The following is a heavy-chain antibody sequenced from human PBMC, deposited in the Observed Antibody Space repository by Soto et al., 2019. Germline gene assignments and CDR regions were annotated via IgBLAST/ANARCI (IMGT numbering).Heavy chain of an antibody. CDR3: ASTMLRGRIPSNWFDP. J-gene: IGHJ5*02. CDR2: INAGNGNT. CDR1: GYTFTSYA. V-gene: IGHV1-3*01. Sequence: QVQLVQSGAEVKGPGASVKVSCRASGYTFTSYAIHWVRQAPGQSLEWMGWINAGNGNTKYSQKFQGRVTITRDTSASTAFIELSSLRSEDTAVYYCASTMLRGRIPSNWFDPWGQGTLVTVSS. D-gene: IGHD3-10*01.